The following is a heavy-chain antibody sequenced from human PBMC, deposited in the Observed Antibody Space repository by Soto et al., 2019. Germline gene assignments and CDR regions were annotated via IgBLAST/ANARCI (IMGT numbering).Heavy chain of an antibody. J-gene: IGHJ4*02. V-gene: IGHV1-18*01. D-gene: IGHD2-2*01. CDR3: ARDDRDYCSSSSCPYFDL. Sequence: ASVKVSCKASGFTFSSSALQWVRQDRGQRLEWIAWISADNANTFYARNLQGRVTVTTDISTSTAYMELRNLRSDDTAVYYCARDDRDYCSSSSCPYFDLWGQGTQVTVSS. CDR2: ISADNANT. CDR1: GFTFSSSA.